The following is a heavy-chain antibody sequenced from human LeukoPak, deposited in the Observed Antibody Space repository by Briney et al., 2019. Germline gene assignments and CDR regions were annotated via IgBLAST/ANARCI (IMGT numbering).Heavy chain of an antibody. CDR1: GFTFSSYG. CDR2: ISFDGNKK. Sequence: GGSLRLSCAASGFTFSSYGMHWVRQAPGKGLEWVAVISFDGNKKYYADSVKGRFTISRDNSKNTLYLQMNSLRTEDTAVYYCAKDATIDYSPDYWGQGTLVTVSS. V-gene: IGHV3-30*18. D-gene: IGHD2-15*01. CDR3: AKDATIDYSPDY. J-gene: IGHJ4*02.